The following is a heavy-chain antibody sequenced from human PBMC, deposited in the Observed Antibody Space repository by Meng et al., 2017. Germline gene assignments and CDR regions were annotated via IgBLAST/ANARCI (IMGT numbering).Heavy chain of an antibody. D-gene: IGHD3-16*01. V-gene: IGHV4-31*02. J-gene: IGHJ4*02. CDR1: GGSISSGGYY. CDR3: ARVTSGGRLFDY. CDR2: IYYSGST. Sequence: SCTVSGGSISSGGYYWSWILQHPGKGLEWIGYIYYSGSTYYNPSLKSRVTISVDTSKNQFSLKLSSVTAADTAVYYCARVTSGGRLFDYWGQGTLVTVSS.